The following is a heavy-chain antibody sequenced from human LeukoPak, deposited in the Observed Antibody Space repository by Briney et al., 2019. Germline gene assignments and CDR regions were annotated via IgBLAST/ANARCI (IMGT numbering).Heavy chain of an antibody. Sequence: PGGSLRLSCAASGFTFSDYYMSWIRQAPGKGLEWVSYISSSGSTIYYADSVKGRFTISRDNAKNSLYLQMNSLRAEDTAVYYCARAILSIRFLRVYYFDYWGQGTLVTVSS. D-gene: IGHD3-9*01. V-gene: IGHV3-11*04. CDR1: GFTFSDYY. J-gene: IGHJ4*02. CDR2: ISSSGSTI. CDR3: ARAILSIRFLRVYYFDY.